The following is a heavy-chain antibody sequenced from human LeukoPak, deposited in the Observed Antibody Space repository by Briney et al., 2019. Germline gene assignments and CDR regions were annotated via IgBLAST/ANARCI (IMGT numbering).Heavy chain of an antibody. D-gene: IGHD1-26*01. J-gene: IGHJ4*02. CDR2: ISGSGGST. CDR3: AKDLGYSGSYYY. Sequence: PGGSLRLSCAASGFTFSSYAMSWVRQAPGKGLEWVSAISGSGGSTYYADSVKGRFTISRDNSKNTLYLQMNSLRPEDTAVYYCAKDLGYSGSYYYWGQGTLVTVSS. CDR1: GFTFSSYA. V-gene: IGHV3-23*01.